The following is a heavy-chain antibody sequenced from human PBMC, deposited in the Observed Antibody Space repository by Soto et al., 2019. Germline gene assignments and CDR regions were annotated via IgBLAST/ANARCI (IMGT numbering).Heavy chain of an antibody. D-gene: IGHD6-6*01. CDR1: GYTFTGYY. CDR3: ARSLSTIGARPDH. J-gene: IGHJ1*01. Sequence: GASVKVSCKASGYTFTGYYIHWVRQAPGQGLEWMGWLNPNSGDTKYAQKFQGRVTMTRDTSTSTAYMEVSSLTSGDTAVYYCARSLSTIGARPDHWGQGTLVTVSS. V-gene: IGHV1-2*02. CDR2: LNPNSGDT.